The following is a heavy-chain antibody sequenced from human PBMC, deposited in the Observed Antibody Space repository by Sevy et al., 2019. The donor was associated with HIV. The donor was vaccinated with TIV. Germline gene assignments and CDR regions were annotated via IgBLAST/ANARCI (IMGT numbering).Heavy chain of an antibody. D-gene: IGHD3-22*01. Sequence: ASVKVSCKASGGTFSSYAISWVRQAPGQGLEWMGGIIPIFGRANYAQKFQGRVTITADESTSTAYMELSSLRSEDTAVYYCARDYYDSSGYFDYWGQGTLVTVSS. CDR2: IIPIFGRA. CDR3: ARDYYDSSGYFDY. J-gene: IGHJ4*02. CDR1: GGTFSSYA. V-gene: IGHV1-69*13.